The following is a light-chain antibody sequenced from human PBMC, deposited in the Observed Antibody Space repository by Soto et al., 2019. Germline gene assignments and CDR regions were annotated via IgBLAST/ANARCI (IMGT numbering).Light chain of an antibody. CDR2: AAS. CDR3: QQLNSYPWT. J-gene: IGKJ1*01. V-gene: IGKV1-39*01. Sequence: DIQMTQSPSSLAASVGDRVTSTCRASQSISSHLNWYQQKPGKAPKLLIYAASSLQSGVPSRFSGSGSGTDFTLTISSLQPEDFATYYCQQLNSYPWTFGQGTKVDIK. CDR1: QSISSH.